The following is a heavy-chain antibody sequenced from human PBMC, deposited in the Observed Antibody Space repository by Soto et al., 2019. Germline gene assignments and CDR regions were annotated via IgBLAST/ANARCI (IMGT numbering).Heavy chain of an antibody. Sequence: VQLVESGGGLVQPGGSLRLSCAASGFTFSPYWMHWVRQTPGKGLVWVSRINAEGNTIYADSVKGRFTISRDNAKSMLYLQMTSLRAEDTAVYFCARGSNSAFDPWGQGTLVTVSS. CDR1: GFTFSPYW. CDR2: INAEGNT. V-gene: IGHV3-74*01. J-gene: IGHJ5*02. CDR3: ARGSNSAFDP. D-gene: IGHD4-4*01.